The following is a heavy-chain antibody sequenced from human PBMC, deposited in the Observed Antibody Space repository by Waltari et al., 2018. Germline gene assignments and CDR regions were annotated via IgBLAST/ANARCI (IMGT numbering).Heavy chain of an antibody. V-gene: IGHV5-51*03. D-gene: IGHD1-26*01. CDR2: VYPGSSDP. CDR1: GYSFTSYW. J-gene: IGHJ3*02. Sequence: EVQLVQSGAEVKKPGESLKISCKGAGYSFTSYWIGWVRQMPGKGLEWMGIVYPGSSDPRDSPSFQGQVTIAADKSSSTAYLQWSRLKASDTAMYYWARLGETGWELPHAAFDIWGQGTMVTVSS. CDR3: ARLGETGWELPHAAFDI.